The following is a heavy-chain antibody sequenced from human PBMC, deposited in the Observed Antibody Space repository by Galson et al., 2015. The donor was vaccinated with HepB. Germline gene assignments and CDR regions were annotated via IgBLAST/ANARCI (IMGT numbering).Heavy chain of an antibody. Sequence: SLRLSCAASGFPFSNYGMHWVRQAPGKGLEWVAVIWYDGDPKYYADSVKGRFTVSRDTSKSTLYLQMNSLRVGDTAVYNFAGGPPRERDIWSRHYTRPDFWGQGTLVTVSS. J-gene: IGHJ4*02. CDR1: GFPFSNYG. V-gene: IGHV3-33*01. D-gene: IGHD3-3*01. CDR2: IWYDGDPK. CDR3: AGGPPRERDIWSRHYTRPDF.